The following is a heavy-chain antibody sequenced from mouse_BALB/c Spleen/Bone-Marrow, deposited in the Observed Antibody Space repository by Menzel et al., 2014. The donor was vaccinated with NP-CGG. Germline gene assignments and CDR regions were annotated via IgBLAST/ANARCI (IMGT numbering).Heavy chain of an antibody. CDR2: IDPSDSET. CDR1: GYTSTSXW. J-gene: IGHJ2*01. Sequence: VKLMESGAALVRPGTPVKLSCKASGYTSTSXWXNWVXQRPXXGXXWIXXIDPSDSETHYNQKFKDKATLTVDKSSSTAYIQLSSLTSEDSAVYYCARWGAYFDYWGQGTTLTVSS. CDR3: ARWGAYFDY. V-gene: IGHV1-52*01.